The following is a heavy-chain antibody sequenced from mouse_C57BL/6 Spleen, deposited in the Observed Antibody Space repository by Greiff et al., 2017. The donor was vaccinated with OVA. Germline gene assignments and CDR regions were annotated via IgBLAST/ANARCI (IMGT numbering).Heavy chain of an antibody. CDR3: ARREGFINAMDY. D-gene: IGHD1-1*01. CDR1: GYTFTDYY. V-gene: IGHV1-26*01. Sequence: EVQLQQSGPELVKPGASVKISCKASGYTFTDYYMNWVKQSHGKSLEWIGDINPNNGGTSYNQKFKGKATLTVAKSSSTAYMELRSLTSEDSAVYYCARREGFINAMDYWGQGTSVTVSS. CDR2: INPNNGGT. J-gene: IGHJ4*01.